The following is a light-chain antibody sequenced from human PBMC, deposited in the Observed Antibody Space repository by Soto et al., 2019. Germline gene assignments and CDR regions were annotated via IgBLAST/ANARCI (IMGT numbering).Light chain of an antibody. V-gene: IGLV2-14*01. J-gene: IGLJ2*01. CDR1: SSDVGGYNY. Sequence: QSALTQPASVSGSPGQSITISCTGSSSDVGGYNYVSWYQQHPGKAPKLMIYEVSTRPSGVSNRFSGSKSGNTASLTISGLHAEDEADYYCSSYTSSSTLVVFGGGTKVTVL. CDR3: SSYTSSSTLVV. CDR2: EVS.